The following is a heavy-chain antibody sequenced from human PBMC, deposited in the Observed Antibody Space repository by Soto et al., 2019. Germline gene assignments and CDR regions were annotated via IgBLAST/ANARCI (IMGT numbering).Heavy chain of an antibody. CDR2: IYWNDDK. Sequence: QITLKESGPTLVKPTQTLTLTCTFSGFSLSTSGVAVGWIRQPPGKALEWLALIYWNDDKRYSPSLKTRLTITKDTSKNQGVLTMTTMYSVDTATYYCAHRRRVVITDTTHWYFDFWGRVTLVTVSS. CDR3: AHRRRVVITDTTHWYFDF. J-gene: IGHJ2*01. V-gene: IGHV2-5*01. D-gene: IGHD3-22*01. CDR1: GFSLSTSGVA.